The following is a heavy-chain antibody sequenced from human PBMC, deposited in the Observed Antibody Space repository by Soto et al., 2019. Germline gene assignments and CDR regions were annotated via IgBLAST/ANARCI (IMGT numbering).Heavy chain of an antibody. D-gene: IGHD5-12*01. Sequence: GASVKVSCKASGYTFTGYYMHWVRQAPGQGLEWMGWINPNSGGTNYAQKFQGWVTMTRDTSISTAYMELSRLRSDDTAVYYCAREADSGYDNYYYYGMDVWGQGTTVTVSS. CDR1: GYTFTGYY. CDR2: INPNSGGT. V-gene: IGHV1-2*04. J-gene: IGHJ6*02. CDR3: AREADSGYDNYYYYGMDV.